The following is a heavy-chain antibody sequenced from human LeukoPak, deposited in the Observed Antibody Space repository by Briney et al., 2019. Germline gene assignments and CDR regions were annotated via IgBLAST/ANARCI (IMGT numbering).Heavy chain of an antibody. CDR3: ATSGYSSVGWFDP. Sequence: GASVKVSCKASGYTFTSYYMHWVRQAPGQGLEWMGIINPSGGSTSYAQKFQGRVTMTRDMSTSTVYMELSSLRSEGTAVYYCATSGYSSVGWFDPWGQGTLVTVSS. J-gene: IGHJ5*02. CDR1: GYTFTSYY. CDR2: INPSGGST. V-gene: IGHV1-46*01. D-gene: IGHD5-18*01.